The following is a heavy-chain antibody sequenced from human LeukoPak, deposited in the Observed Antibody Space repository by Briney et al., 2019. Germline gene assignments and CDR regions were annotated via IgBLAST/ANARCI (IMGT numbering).Heavy chain of an antibody. CDR1: GGPISSSSYY. CDR3: ANLWRPSYGGGSSYFDY. J-gene: IGHJ4*02. CDR2: IYYSGST. V-gene: IGHV4-39*07. Sequence: SETLSLTCTVSGGPISSSSYYWGWIRQPPGKGLEWIGSIYYSGSTYYNPSLKSRVTISVDTSKNQFSLKLSSVTAADTAVYYCANLWRPSYGGGSSYFDYWGQGTLVTVSS. D-gene: IGHD2-15*01.